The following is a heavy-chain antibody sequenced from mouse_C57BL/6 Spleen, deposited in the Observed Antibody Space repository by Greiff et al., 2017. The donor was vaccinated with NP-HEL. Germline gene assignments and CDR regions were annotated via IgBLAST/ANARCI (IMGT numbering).Heavy chain of an antibody. D-gene: IGHD1-1*01. J-gene: IGHJ2*01. Sequence: VQLQQSGPELVKPGASVKISCKASGYAFSSSWMNWVKQRPGKGLEWIGRIYPGDGDTNYNGKFKGKATLTADKSSSTAYMQLSSLTSEDSAVYFCAGYYYGSSYYFDYWGQGTTLIVSS. CDR1: GYAFSSSW. CDR2: IYPGDGDT. CDR3: AGYYYGSSYYFDY. V-gene: IGHV1-82*01.